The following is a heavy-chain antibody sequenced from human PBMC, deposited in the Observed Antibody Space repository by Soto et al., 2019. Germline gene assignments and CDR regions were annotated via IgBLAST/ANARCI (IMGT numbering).Heavy chain of an antibody. CDR3: AKVTKRAAAGRYEYYKYGMDV. D-gene: IGHD6-13*01. J-gene: IGHJ6*02. CDR2: ISGSGGSS. CDR1: GFAFRTYA. Sequence: HPGGSLRLSCAASGFAFRTYAMTWVRQAPGKGLEWVSVISGSGGSSYYADSVKGRFTISRDNSKNTLFPQMNGLRAEDTAVYYCAKVTKRAAAGRYEYYKYGMDVWGQGTTVTVSS. V-gene: IGHV3-23*01.